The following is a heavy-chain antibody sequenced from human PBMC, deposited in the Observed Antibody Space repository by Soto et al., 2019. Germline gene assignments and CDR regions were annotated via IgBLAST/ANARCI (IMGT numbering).Heavy chain of an antibody. CDR2: INTGNGNT. CDR1: GITYTTYA. CDR3: ARAISGYVT. D-gene: IGHD5-12*01. Sequence: QVQLVQSGAEVKKPGASVKVSCKASGITYTTYAIHWVRQAPGQGLEWMGWINTGNGNTRYSQNFQGRVTLTTDTSASTDYMDLSSLTSEDTAVYYCARAISGYVTWGQGTLITVSS. V-gene: IGHV1-3*04. J-gene: IGHJ5*02.